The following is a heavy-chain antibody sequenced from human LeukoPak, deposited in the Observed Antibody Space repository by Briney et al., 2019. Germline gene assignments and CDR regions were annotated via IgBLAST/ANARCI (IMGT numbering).Heavy chain of an antibody. CDR2: ISSSSSYT. V-gene: IGHV3-11*05. CDR3: AKDIPVVPEVEYFDL. J-gene: IGHJ2*01. Sequence: PGGSLRLSCAASGFTFSDYYMSWIRQAPGKGLEWVSYISSSSSYTNYADSVKGRFTISRDNAKNSLYLQMNSLRAEDTAVYYCAKDIPVVPEVEYFDLWGRGTLVTVSS. CDR1: GFTFSDYY. D-gene: IGHD2-2*01.